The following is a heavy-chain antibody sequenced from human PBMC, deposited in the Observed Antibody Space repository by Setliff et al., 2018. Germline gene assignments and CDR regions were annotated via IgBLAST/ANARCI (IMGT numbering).Heavy chain of an antibody. V-gene: IGHV4-39*01. J-gene: IGHJ3*02. Sequence: SETLSLTCSVSGGSISSSIYYWGWIRQPPGKGLEWIGSIYYSGSTYYSPSLKRRVTISVDTSKNQFSLKLSSVTAADTAVYYCAARTYYDSNGYYYAIAGPFDIWGQGTMVTVS. CDR3: AARTYYDSNGYYYAIAGPFDI. CDR2: IYYSGST. D-gene: IGHD3-22*01. CDR1: GGSISSSIYY.